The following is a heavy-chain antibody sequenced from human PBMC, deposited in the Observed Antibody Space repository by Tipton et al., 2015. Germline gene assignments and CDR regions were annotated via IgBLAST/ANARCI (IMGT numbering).Heavy chain of an antibody. CDR1: GGSISSRSYY. CDR2: IYYSGST. V-gene: IGHV4-39*01. J-gene: IGHJ4*02. D-gene: IGHD3-10*01. Sequence: TLSLTCTVSGGSISSRSYYWGWIRQPPGKGLEWIGSIYYSGSTYYNPSLKSRVTISVDTSKNQFSLKLNSVTAADTAVYYCARRVVTMVRGVHFDYWGQGTLVTVSS. CDR3: ARRVVTMVRGVHFDY.